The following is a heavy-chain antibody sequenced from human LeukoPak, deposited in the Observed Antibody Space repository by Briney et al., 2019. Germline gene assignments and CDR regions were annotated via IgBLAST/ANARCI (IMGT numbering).Heavy chain of an antibody. CDR1: GFTFSNYW. Sequence: GGSLRSSCAASGFTFSNYWMSWVRQAPGKGLEWVANIRQDGSEKHYVDSVKGRFTMSRDNAKNSLYLQMNSLRAEDTAVYYCARILVSSGGYSYGYDFWGQGALVTVSS. J-gene: IGHJ4*02. V-gene: IGHV3-7*01. CDR2: IRQDGSEK. CDR3: ARILVSSGGYSYGYDF. D-gene: IGHD5-18*01.